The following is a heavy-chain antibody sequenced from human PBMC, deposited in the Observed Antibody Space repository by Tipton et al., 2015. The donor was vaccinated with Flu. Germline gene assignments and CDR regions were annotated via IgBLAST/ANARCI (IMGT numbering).Heavy chain of an antibody. V-gene: IGHV3-15*01. CDR1: GFTFSNAW. CDR2: IKSKTDGGTT. Sequence: SLRLSCAASGFTFSNAWMSWVRQAPGKGLEWVGRIKSKTDGGTTLYAAPVKGRFTISRDDSKNTLYLQMNSLKTEDTAVYYCVGLSYYFDYWGQGNLVTVSS. CDR3: VGLSYYFDY. J-gene: IGHJ4*02.